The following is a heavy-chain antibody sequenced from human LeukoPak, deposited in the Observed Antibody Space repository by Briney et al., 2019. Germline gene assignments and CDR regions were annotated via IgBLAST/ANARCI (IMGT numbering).Heavy chain of an antibody. J-gene: IGHJ3*02. V-gene: IGHV1-18*01. CDR1: GYTFTSYG. D-gene: IGHD4-17*01. Sequence: ASVKVSCKASGYTFTSYGISWVRQAPGRGLEWMGWISAYNGNTNYAQKLQGRVTMTTDTSTSTAYMELRSLRSDDTAVYYCAREWRDDYGDYVLAFDIWGQGTMVTVSS. CDR2: ISAYNGNT. CDR3: AREWRDDYGDYVLAFDI.